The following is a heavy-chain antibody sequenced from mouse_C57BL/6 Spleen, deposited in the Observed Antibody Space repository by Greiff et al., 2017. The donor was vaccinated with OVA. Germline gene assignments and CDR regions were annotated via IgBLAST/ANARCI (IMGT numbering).Heavy chain of an antibody. V-gene: IGHV1-69*01. Sequence: QQSCKASGYTFTSYWMHWVKQRPGQGLEWIGEIDPSDSYTNYNQKFKGKSTLTVDKSSSTAYMQLSSLTSEDSAVYYCARPTSSYWYSDVWGTRSTVTVSS. J-gene: IGHJ1*03. CDR2: IDPSDSYT. CDR3: ARPTSSYWYSDV. CDR1: GYTFTSYW. D-gene: IGHD2-10*01.